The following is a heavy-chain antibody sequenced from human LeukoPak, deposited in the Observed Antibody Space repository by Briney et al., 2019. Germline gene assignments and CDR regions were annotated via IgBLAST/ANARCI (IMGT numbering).Heavy chain of an antibody. Sequence: GGSLRLSCAASVFTFSSHAMRWVRQAPGKGLEWVSAIGGTGATTYYADSVKGRFTISRDNSRNTLYLQMSSLRAEDTAVYYCARGEFTLIRVFDNWGQGTLVTVSS. CDR1: VFTFSSHA. CDR2: IGGTGATT. CDR3: ARGEFTLIRVFDN. D-gene: IGHD2/OR15-2a*01. V-gene: IGHV3-23*01. J-gene: IGHJ4*02.